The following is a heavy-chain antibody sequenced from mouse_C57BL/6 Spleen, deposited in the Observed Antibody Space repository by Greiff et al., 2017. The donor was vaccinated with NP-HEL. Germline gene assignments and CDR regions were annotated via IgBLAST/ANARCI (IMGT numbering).Heavy chain of an antibody. Sequence: QVQLQQPGAELVKPGASVKMSCKASGYTFTSYWITWVKQRPGQGLEWIGVIDPSDSYTNYNQKFKGKATLTVDTSSSTAYMQLSSLTSEESAVYYCARPGLYYGSSAFAYWGQGTLVTVSA. V-gene: IGHV1-69*02. J-gene: IGHJ3*01. CDR2: IDPSDSYT. D-gene: IGHD1-1*01. CDR1: GYTFTSYW. CDR3: ARPGLYYGSSAFAY.